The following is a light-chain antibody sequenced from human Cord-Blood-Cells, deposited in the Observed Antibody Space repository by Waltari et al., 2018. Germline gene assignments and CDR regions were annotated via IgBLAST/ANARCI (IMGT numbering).Light chain of an antibody. CDR1: TSTTESTY. Sequence: QSVLTQPPSASGTPGQRVTIPCSGSTSTTESTYVYWYQQLPGTAPKLLIYRNNQRPSGVPDRFSGSKSGTSASLAISGLRSEDEADYYCAAWDDSLSGVVFGGGTKLTVL. V-gene: IGLV1-47*01. CDR2: RNN. CDR3: AAWDDSLSGVV. J-gene: IGLJ2*01.